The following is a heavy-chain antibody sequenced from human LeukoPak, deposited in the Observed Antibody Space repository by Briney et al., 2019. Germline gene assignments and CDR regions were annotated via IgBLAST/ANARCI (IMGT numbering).Heavy chain of an antibody. J-gene: IGHJ4*02. CDR2: INSDGSST. Sequence: PGGSLRLSCAASGFTFSAFWMHWVRQAPGKGLVWVSRINSDGSSTTYADSVKGRFTVSRDNAKNTLYLQMGSLSAEDSAVYYCARGLVHDTSGYYSDYWGQGILVTVSS. V-gene: IGHV3-74*01. CDR1: GFTFSAFW. D-gene: IGHD3-22*01. CDR3: ARGLVHDTSGYYSDY.